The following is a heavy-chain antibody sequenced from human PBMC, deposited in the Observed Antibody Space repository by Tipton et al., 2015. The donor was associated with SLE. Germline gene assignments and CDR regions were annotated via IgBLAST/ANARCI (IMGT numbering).Heavy chain of an antibody. J-gene: IGHJ4*02. CDR3: ARQDYDILTGYFDY. Sequence: TLSLTCTVPGGSVSSSSKYWAWIRQPPGKGLEWIGSSYYSGRTYYSPSLKSRVTISVDTSKNQFSLKLSSVTAADTAVYYCARQDYDILTGYFDYWGQGTLVTVSS. V-gene: IGHV4-39*01. CDR2: SYYSGRT. CDR1: GGSVSSSSKY. D-gene: IGHD3-9*01.